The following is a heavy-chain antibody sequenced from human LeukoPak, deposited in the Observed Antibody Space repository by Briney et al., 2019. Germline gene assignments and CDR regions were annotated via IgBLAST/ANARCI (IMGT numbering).Heavy chain of an antibody. J-gene: IGHJ6*02. D-gene: IGHD3-3*01. V-gene: IGHV3-21*01. CDR3: ARSVLSLRFLEWIPFEDYYGMDV. CDR1: GFTFSSYS. CDR2: ISSSSSYI. Sequence: GGSLRLSCAASGFTFSSYSMNWVRQAPGKGLEWVSSISSSSSYIYYADSVKGRFTISRDNAKNSLYLQMNSLRAEDTAVYYCARSVLSLRFLEWIPFEDYYGMDVWGQGTTVTVS.